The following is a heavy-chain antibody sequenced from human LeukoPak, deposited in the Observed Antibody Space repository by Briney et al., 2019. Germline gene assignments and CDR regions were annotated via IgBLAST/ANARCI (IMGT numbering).Heavy chain of an antibody. CDR2: IYYSGST. Sequence: SETLSLTCTVSGGSISSYYWSWIRQPPGKGLEWIGYIYYSGSTNYNPSLKSRVTISVDTSKNQFSLKLSSVTAADTAVYYCARDQTYYDFWSGYWGAFDIWGQGTMVTVSS. J-gene: IGHJ3*02. D-gene: IGHD3-3*01. CDR1: GGSISSYY. CDR3: ARDQTYYDFWSGYWGAFDI. V-gene: IGHV4-59*12.